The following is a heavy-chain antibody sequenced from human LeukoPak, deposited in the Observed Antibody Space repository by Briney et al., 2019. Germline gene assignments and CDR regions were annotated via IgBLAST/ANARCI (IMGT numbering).Heavy chain of an antibody. CDR2: IGTAGDT. CDR3: ARGGDGYNWGYFDL. D-gene: IGHD5-24*01. V-gene: IGHV3-13*01. CDR1: GFSFSSYD. Sequence: GGSLRLSCAASGFSFSSYDMHWARQATGKGLEWVSAIGTAGDTYYPGSVKGRFTISRENAKNSLYLQMNSLRVGDTAVYYCARGGDGYNWGYFDLWGRGTLVTVSS. J-gene: IGHJ2*01.